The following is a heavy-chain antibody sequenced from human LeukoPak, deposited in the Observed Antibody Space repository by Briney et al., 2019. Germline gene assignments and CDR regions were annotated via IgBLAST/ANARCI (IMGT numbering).Heavy chain of an antibody. Sequence: PSGTLSLTCAVSGGSISSSNWWSWVRQPPGKGLEWIGEIYHSGSTNYNPSLKSRVTISVDKSKNQFSLKPSSVTAADTAVYYCARDACPTYYYDSSGYCAFDIWGQGTMVTVSS. CDR3: ARDACPTYYYDSSGYCAFDI. V-gene: IGHV4-4*02. D-gene: IGHD3-22*01. J-gene: IGHJ3*02. CDR1: GGSISSSNW. CDR2: IYHSGST.